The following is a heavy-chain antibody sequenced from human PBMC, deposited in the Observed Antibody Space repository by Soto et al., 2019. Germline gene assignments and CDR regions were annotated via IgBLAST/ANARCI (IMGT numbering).Heavy chain of an antibody. D-gene: IGHD2-2*01. J-gene: IGHJ6*01. V-gene: IGHV1-69*01. CDR2: IIPIFGTA. CDR3: ARSIVVVPAAPYYYYYGIDV. Sequence: VRQAPGQGLEWMGGIIPIFGTANYAQKFQGRVTITADESTSTAYMELSSLRSEDTAVYYCARSIVVVPAAPYYYYYGIDV.